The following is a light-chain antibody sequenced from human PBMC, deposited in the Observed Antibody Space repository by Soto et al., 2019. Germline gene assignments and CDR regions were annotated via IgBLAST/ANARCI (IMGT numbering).Light chain of an antibody. CDR1: QSLLYSANKKNY. CDR2: WAS. V-gene: IGKV4-1*01. CDR3: NQYYSVTPPWT. J-gene: IGKJ1*01. Sequence: DIVMTQSPDSLAVALGETATINCKSSQSLLYSANKKNYLAWYQQKPGQPPKLLFYWASTRESGVPDRFNGGGSGTEFTLTINSLQPEDVAVYYCNQYYSVTPPWTFGQGTKVDIK.